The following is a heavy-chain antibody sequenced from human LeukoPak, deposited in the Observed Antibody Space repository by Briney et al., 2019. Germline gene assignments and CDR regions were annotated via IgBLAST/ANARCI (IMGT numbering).Heavy chain of an antibody. D-gene: IGHD4-23*01. CDR2: ISSSSSYI. V-gene: IGHV3-21*01. CDR3: ASLSGGSPFDY. CDR1: GFTFTSYS. Sequence: GGSLRLSCAGSGFTFTSYSINWVRQAPGKGLEWVSSISSSSSYIYYADSVKGRFTISRDNAKNSLYLQMNSLRAEDTAVYYCASLSGGSPFDYWGQGTLVTVSS. J-gene: IGHJ4*02.